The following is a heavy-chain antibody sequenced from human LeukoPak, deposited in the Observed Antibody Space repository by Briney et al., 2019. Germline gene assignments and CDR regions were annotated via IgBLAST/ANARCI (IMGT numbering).Heavy chain of an antibody. Sequence: KSPQTLSLTCTVSGGSISSYYWSWIRQPPGKGLEWIGYIYYSGSTNYNPSLKSRVTMSVDTSKNQFSLKLSSVTAADTAVYYCARARGSGRTRFDYWGQGTLVTVSS. V-gene: IGHV4-59*01. CDR2: IYYSGST. J-gene: IGHJ4*02. CDR1: GGSISSYY. CDR3: ARARGSGRTRFDY. D-gene: IGHD3-10*01.